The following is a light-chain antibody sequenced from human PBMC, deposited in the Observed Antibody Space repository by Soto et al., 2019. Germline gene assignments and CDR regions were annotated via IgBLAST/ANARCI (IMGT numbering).Light chain of an antibody. CDR3: QQYKTYPPT. J-gene: IGKJ1*01. V-gene: IGKV1-5*03. CDR2: KAS. CDR1: QSISSW. Sequence: DIQITQSPSTLSASVRDRVTITCRASQSISSWLAWYQQKPGKAPKLLIYKASSLESGGPSRFSGTGSATEFTLTIASLQSDDSATYYCQQYKTYPPTFGQGTKVDIK.